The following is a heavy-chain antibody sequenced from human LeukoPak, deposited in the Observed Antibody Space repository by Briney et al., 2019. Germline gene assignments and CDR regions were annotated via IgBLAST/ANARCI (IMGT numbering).Heavy chain of an antibody. CDR3: ARRGGSGRAFDY. CDR2: IYYTGST. J-gene: IGHJ4*02. V-gene: IGHV4-39*01. D-gene: IGHD1-26*01. Sequence: PSETLSLTCSVSGASISGGTYYWGWIRQPPGKGLEWIGSIYYTGSTYDNPSLKSRVTISVDTSKNQFPLKLSSVTAADTAVYYCARRGGSGRAFDYWGQGTLVTVSS. CDR1: GASISGGTYY.